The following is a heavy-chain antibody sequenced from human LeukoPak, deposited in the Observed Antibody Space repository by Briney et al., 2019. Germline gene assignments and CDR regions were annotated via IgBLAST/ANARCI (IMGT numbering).Heavy chain of an antibody. CDR2: ISWNSGSI. J-gene: IGHJ4*02. Sequence: GGSLRLSCAASGFTFSSYSMNWVRQAPGKGLEWVSGISWNSGSIGYADSVKGRFTISRDNAKNSLYLQMNSLRAEDTALYYRAKDIKAAGTIFDYWGQGTLVTVSS. CDR1: GFTFSSYS. V-gene: IGHV3-9*01. CDR3: AKDIKAAGTIFDY. D-gene: IGHD6-13*01.